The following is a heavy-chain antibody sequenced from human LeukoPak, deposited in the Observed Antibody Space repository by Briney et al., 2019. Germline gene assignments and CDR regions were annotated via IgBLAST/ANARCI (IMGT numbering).Heavy chain of an antibody. CDR3: VRGTTVTTRRSLDH. J-gene: IGHJ5*02. V-gene: IGHV3-9*01. D-gene: IGHD4-17*01. CDR1: GFRFDDYA. Sequence: GGSLRLSCAASGFRFDDYAMHWVRQGPGKGLEWVSGISSTSGTMVYADSVKGRFTISRANAKNSLYLQMNSLRAEDTALYYCVRGTTVTTRRSLDHWGQGTLVTVSS. CDR2: ISSTSGTM.